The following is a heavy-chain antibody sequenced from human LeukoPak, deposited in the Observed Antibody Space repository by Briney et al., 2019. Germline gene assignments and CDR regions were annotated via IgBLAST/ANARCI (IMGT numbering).Heavy chain of an antibody. CDR2: SSPYNGNT. J-gene: IGHJ4*02. CDR3: ARGSYFDY. CDR1: VYTPTPYA. V-gene: IGHV1-18*01. Sequence: GASVKVSCKASVYTPTPYAINWGRHTPGQGLEWMGWSSPYNGNTKSAQKLQGRVTMTTDTSTSTAYMELRSLRSDDTAVYYCARGSYFDYWGQGTLVTVSS.